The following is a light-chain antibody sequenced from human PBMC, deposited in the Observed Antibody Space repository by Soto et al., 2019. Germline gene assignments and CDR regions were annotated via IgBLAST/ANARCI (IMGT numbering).Light chain of an antibody. CDR1: QSISVW. Sequence: DIQMTQSPSTLSASVGDRVTITCRASQSISVWLAWYQQKAGKAPNLLIYKASRLESGVPSRFSVSGSETEFTLTISGLQPGDSATYYFQQYNSYSPTFGQGTKVEVK. CDR3: QQYNSYSPT. J-gene: IGKJ1*01. CDR2: KAS. V-gene: IGKV1-5*03.